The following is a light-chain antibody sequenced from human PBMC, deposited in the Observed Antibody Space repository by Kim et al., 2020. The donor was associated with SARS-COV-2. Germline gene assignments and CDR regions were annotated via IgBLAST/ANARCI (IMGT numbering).Light chain of an antibody. V-gene: IGLV3-21*04. CDR2: YDS. J-gene: IGLJ2*01. CDR3: QVWDSSRDRV. Sequence: VAPGKTARITCGGNNIGSKRVRWYQQQPGQAPVLVIYYDSDRPSGIPERFSGSNSGNTATLTIIRVEAGDEADYYCQVWDSSRDRVFGVGTKLTVL. CDR1: NIGSKR.